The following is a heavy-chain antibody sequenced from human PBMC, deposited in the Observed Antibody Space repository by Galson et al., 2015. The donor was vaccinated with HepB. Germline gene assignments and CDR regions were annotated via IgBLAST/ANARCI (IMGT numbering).Heavy chain of an antibody. D-gene: IGHD2-2*01. Sequence: QSGAEVKKPGESLKISCKASGYSFRNYWIGWVRQMPGKGLECMGIIYPGDSETRYSPSFQGQVTLSADKSTNTAYLQWSGLKASDTAMYYCARLGHEGYHYYGMDVGGQGTRSPSP. CDR1: GYSFRNYW. CDR2: IYPGDSET. CDR3: ARLGHEGYHYYGMDV. V-gene: IGHV5-51*01. J-gene: IGHJ6*02.